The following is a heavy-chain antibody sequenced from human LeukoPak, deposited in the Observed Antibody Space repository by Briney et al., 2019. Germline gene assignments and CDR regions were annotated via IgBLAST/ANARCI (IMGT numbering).Heavy chain of an antibody. Sequence: GGSLRLSCAVSGFTFSDHYMDWVRQAPGKGLEWVGRIRNKAKGYTTEYAASVKGRFTISRDDSKNSLHLQMNSLKTEDTAVYYCARGFNGLDSKVGENWGQGTLVTVSS. CDR3: ARGFNGLDSKVGEN. D-gene: IGHD1-26*01. CDR2: IRNKAKGYTT. J-gene: IGHJ4*02. CDR1: GFTFSDHY. V-gene: IGHV3-72*01.